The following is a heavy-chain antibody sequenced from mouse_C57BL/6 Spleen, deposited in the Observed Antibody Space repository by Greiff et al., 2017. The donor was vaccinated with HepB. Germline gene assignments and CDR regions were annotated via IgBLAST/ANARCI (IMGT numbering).Heavy chain of an antibody. Sequence: EVMLVESGEGLVKPGGSLKLSCAASGFTFSSYAMSWVRQTPEKRLEWVAYISSGGDYIYYADTVKGRFTISRDNARNTLYLQMSSLKSEDTAMYYCTRGWIITTVVAKGDAMGYWGQGTSVTVSS. CDR3: TRGWIITTVVAKGDAMGY. V-gene: IGHV5-9-1*02. D-gene: IGHD1-1*01. CDR1: GFTFSSYA. CDR2: ISSGGDYI. J-gene: IGHJ4*01.